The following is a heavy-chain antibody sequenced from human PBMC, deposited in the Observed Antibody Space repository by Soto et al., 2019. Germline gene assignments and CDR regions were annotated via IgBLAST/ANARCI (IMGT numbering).Heavy chain of an antibody. V-gene: IGHV1-69*17. D-gene: IGHD2-15*01. CDR2: ITPLFGIP. J-gene: IGHJ5*02. Sequence: QVQLVQSGAEVKKPGSSVKVSCKASGGTSRSLSITWVRQAPGQGLEWMGGITPLFGIPNYPQKFQGRLTITADKATGTADLELSSLRSEDTAVYDCERDTHSAGGWFDTWGRGTLGTVSS. CDR3: ERDTHSAGGWFDT. CDR1: GGTSRSLS.